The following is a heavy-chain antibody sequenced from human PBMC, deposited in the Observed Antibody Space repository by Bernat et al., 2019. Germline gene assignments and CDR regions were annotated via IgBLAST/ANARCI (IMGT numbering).Heavy chain of an antibody. CDR2: ISWDYDK. Sequence: QITLKDSGPTLVKPTQTLTLTCTFSGFSLSTSGVGVGWIRQPPGKALEWLALISWDYDKRYSPSLKSRLTITKDTSKNQVILTMPNMDPLDTATYYRAHLVDKITKFRFRDYYSDYYMDVWGKGTTVTVSS. J-gene: IGHJ6*03. CDR3: AHLVDKITKFRFRDYYSDYYMDV. CDR1: GFSLSTSGVG. D-gene: IGHD5-12*01. V-gene: IGHV2-5*02.